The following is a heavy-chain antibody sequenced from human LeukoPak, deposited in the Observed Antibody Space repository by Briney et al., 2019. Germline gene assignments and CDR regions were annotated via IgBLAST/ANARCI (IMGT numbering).Heavy chain of an antibody. CDR3: ARNTNRGSGGSRYDY. J-gene: IGHJ4*02. CDR1: GYSFTSYW. Sequence: GESLKISCKGSGYSFTSYWIGWVRQMPGKGLEWMGIIYPGDSDTRYSPSFQGQVTISADKSISTAYLQWSSLKASDTAMYYCARNTNRGSGGSRYDYWGQGTLVTVSS. D-gene: IGHD2-15*01. CDR2: IYPGDSDT. V-gene: IGHV5-51*01.